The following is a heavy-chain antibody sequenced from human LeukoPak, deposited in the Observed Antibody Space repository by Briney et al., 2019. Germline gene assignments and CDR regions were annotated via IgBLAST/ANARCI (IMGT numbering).Heavy chain of an antibody. CDR3: ARVQCCAAGSDAFDI. CDR1: GFTFSDYS. V-gene: IGHV3-48*04. J-gene: IGHJ3*02. Sequence: GGSLRLSCIASGFTFSDYSFHWVRQAPGKGLEWVSYISSSGSTIYYADSVKGRFTISRDNAKNSLYLQMNSLRAEDTAVYYCARVQCCAAGSDAFDIWGQGTMVTVSS. D-gene: IGHD6-13*01. CDR2: ISSSGSTI.